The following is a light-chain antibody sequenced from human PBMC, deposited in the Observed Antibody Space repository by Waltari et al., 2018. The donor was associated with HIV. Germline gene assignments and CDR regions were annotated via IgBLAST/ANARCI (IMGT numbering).Light chain of an antibody. J-gene: IGLJ2*01. V-gene: IGLV2-23*02. CDR3: CSYAGSVV. Sequence: QSTLTQPASVSGSPGQSITISCTGTSSDVGNYNLVSRYQQHPGKAPKLMIYEVSKRPSGVSNRFSGSKSGNTASLTISGLQAEDEADYYCCSYAGSVVFGGGTKLTVL. CDR1: SSDVGNYNL. CDR2: EVS.